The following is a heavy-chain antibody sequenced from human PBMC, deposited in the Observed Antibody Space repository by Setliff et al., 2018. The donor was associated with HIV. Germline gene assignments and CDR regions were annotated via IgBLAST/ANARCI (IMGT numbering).Heavy chain of an antibody. D-gene: IGHD1-26*01. V-gene: IGHV1-69*10. J-gene: IGHJ4*02. CDR3: ASYSGSYYFILHY. CDR2: IIPVLGLS. CDR1: GDTFSSYA. Sequence: SVKVSCKASGDTFSSYAISWVRQAPGQGLEWMGGIIPVLGLSYYAQNFQGRVTITADESTCTAYMELSSLRSEDTAVYYCASYSGSYYFILHYWGQGTLVTVSS.